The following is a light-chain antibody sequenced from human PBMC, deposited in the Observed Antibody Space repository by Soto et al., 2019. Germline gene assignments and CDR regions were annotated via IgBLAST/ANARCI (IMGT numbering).Light chain of an antibody. Sequence: EIVLTQSPGSLSLSPGERATLSCRASQSVSSSYLAWYQQKPGQAPRLLMYGASSRATGIPDRFSGSGSGTDFTLTISRLEPEDFAVYYCQRYGGSPPITFGQRTRLEIK. V-gene: IGKV3-20*01. CDR2: GAS. CDR3: QRYGGSPPIT. J-gene: IGKJ5*01. CDR1: QSVSSSY.